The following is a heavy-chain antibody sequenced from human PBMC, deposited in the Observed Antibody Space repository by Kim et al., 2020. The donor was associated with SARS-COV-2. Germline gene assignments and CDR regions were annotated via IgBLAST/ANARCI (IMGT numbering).Heavy chain of an antibody. CDR2: IYYSGST. D-gene: IGHD2-2*01. Sequence: SETLSLTCTVSGGSISSYYWSWIRQPPGKGLEWIGYIYYSGSTNYNPSLKSRVTISVDTSKNQFSLKLSSVTAADTAVYYCARVGCSSTSCPGYFDLWGRGTLVAVSS. CDR3: ARVGCSSTSCPGYFDL. J-gene: IGHJ2*01. V-gene: IGHV4-59*01. CDR1: GGSISSYY.